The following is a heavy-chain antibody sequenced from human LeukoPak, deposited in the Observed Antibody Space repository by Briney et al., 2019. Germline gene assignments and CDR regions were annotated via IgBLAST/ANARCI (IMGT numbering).Heavy chain of an antibody. CDR2: IWYDGTNK. Sequence: PGGSLRLSCAASGFTFSSYGMHWVRQAPGKGLEGVALIWYDGTNKYYADSVKGRFTISRDNSKNTLYLQVNSLRVEDTAVYYCAKPPDGYNSGAFGYWGQGTLVTVSS. V-gene: IGHV3-33*06. CDR3: AKPPDGYNSGAFGY. CDR1: GFTFSSYG. J-gene: IGHJ4*02. D-gene: IGHD5-24*01.